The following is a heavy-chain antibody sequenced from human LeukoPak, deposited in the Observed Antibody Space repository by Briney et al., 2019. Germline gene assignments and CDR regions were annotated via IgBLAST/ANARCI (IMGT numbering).Heavy chain of an antibody. D-gene: IGHD3-22*01. V-gene: IGHV3-23*01. CDR3: AKDLTMIVVVIGSFDY. J-gene: IGHJ4*02. CDR2: ISGSGGST. CDR1: GFTVSSNY. Sequence: GGSLRLSCAASGFTVSSNYMSWVRQAPGKGLEWVSAISGSGGSTYYADSVKGRFTISRDNSKNTLYLQMNSLRAEDTAVYYCAKDLTMIVVVIGSFDYWGQGTLVTVSS.